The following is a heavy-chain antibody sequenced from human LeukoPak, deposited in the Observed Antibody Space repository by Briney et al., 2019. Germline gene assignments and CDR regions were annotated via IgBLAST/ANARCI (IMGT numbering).Heavy chain of an antibody. Sequence: GGSLRLSCAASGFSISGYWMHWVRQAAGEGLVWFSRMNSGGTTINYADSVKGRFTISRDNVDNTLHLQMNSLRVEDTAVYYCIREVQVRASASLGLWGQGTLVTVSS. J-gene: IGHJ4*01. CDR2: MNSGGTTI. CDR3: IREVQVRASASLGL. D-gene: IGHD3-16*01. CDR1: GFSISGYW. V-gene: IGHV3-74*01.